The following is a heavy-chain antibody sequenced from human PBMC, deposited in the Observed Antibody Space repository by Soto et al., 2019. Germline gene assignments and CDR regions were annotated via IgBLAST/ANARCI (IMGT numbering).Heavy chain of an antibody. CDR3: TRLDGYSNSYAFDY. CDR1: GFTFGDYA. V-gene: IGHV3-49*03. Sequence: SLRLSCTASGFTFGDYAMSWFRQAPGKGLEWVGFIRSKYYGGTKEYSESVKGIFTISRDDSISIAYLQMNSLNTDDTAVYYCTRLDGYSNSYAFDYWGQGTLVTVSS. CDR2: IRSKYYGGTK. D-gene: IGHD4-4*01. J-gene: IGHJ4*02.